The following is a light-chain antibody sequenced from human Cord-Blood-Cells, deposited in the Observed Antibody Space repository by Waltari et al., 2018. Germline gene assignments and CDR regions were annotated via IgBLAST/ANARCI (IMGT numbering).Light chain of an antibody. J-gene: IGLJ1*01. CDR2: EVS. CDR3: SSYAGSNNYV. Sequence: QSALTQPPSASGSPGQSVTISCTGTSSDVGGYNYVSWYQQHPGKAPKLMIYEVSKRPSGVPDRFSGSKSCTTASLTVSGRQAEDEADYYCSSYAGSNNYVFGTGTKVTVL. V-gene: IGLV2-8*01. CDR1: SSDVGGYNY.